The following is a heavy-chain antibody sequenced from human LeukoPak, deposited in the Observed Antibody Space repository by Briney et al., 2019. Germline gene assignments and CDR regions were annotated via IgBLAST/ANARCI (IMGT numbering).Heavy chain of an antibody. CDR3: RCPSDWFDP. V-gene: IGHV3-30*03. D-gene: IGHD2-8*01. CDR2: ISYDGSNK. J-gene: IGHJ5*02. Sequence: GRSLRLSCAASGSTFSSYGMHWVRQAPGKGLEWVAVISYDGSNKYYADSVKGRFTISRDNSKNTLYLQMNSLRAEDTAVYYCRCPSDWFDPWGQETLVTVSS. CDR1: GSTFSSYG.